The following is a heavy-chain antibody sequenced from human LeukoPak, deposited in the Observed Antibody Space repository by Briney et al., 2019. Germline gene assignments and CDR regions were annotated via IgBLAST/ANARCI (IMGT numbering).Heavy chain of an antibody. CDR2: IYDGGST. V-gene: IGHV3-53*01. D-gene: IGHD3-10*01. Sequence: PGGSLRLSCVASDFTVSTNYMSWVRQAPGKGLEWVSIIYDGGSTYYADSVKGRFTISRDNSKNTLDLQMNSLRAEDTAVYYCAKDGIYYGSGSYHTYWGQGTLVTDSS. CDR1: DFTVSTNY. J-gene: IGHJ4*02. CDR3: AKDGIYYGSGSYHTY.